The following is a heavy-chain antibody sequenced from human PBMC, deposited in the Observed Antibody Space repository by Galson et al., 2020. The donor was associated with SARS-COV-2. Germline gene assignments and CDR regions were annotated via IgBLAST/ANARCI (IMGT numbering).Heavy chain of an antibody. D-gene: IGHD3-10*01. Sequence: SETLSLTFTVSGGSVSSGSYYWSWIRQPPGKGLEWIGYIYYSGSTNYNPSLKSRVTISVDTSKNQFSLKLSSVTAADTAVYYCAREGRSGFGELFAWFDPWGQGTLVTVSS. CDR1: GGSVSSGSYY. V-gene: IGHV4-61*01. J-gene: IGHJ5*02. CDR3: AREGRSGFGELFAWFDP. CDR2: IYYSGST.